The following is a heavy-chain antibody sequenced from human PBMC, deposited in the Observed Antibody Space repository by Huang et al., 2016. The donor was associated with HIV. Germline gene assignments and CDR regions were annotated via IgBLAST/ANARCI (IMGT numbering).Heavy chain of an antibody. V-gene: IGHV3-30*04. CDR1: GFTFSSYA. D-gene: IGHD3-16*02. CDR3: ARDAYYDYVWGSYRKYYYYYMDV. Sequence: QVQLVESGGGVVQPGRSLRLSCAASGFTFSSYAMHWVRQAPGKWLEWVEVISDDGRKKYYADSVKGRFNISRDNSKNTLYLQMNSVRAEDTAVYYCARDAYYDYVWGSYRKYYYYYMDVWGKGTTVTVSS. CDR2: ISDDGRKK. J-gene: IGHJ6*03.